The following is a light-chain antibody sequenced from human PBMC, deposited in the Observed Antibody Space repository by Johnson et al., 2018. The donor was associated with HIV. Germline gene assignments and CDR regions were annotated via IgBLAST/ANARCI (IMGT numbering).Light chain of an antibody. CDR1: TSNIGNND. CDR2: DNY. CDR3: GAWDSSLSAHFV. J-gene: IGLJ1*01. V-gene: IGLV1-51*01. Sequence: QSVLTQPPSVSAAPGQKVTFSCSGSTSNIGNNDVSWYRHLPGTAPKLLIYDNYKRPSGIPDRFSGSKSGTSATLDITGLQTGDEADYYCGAWDSSLSAHFVFGTGTKVTVL.